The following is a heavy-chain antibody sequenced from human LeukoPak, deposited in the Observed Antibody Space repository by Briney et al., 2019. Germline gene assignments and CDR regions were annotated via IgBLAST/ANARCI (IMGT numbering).Heavy chain of an antibody. CDR3: ATRGAAAGTSGY. D-gene: IGHD6-13*01. CDR2: IYYSGST. V-gene: IGHV4-39*01. CDR1: GGSISSSSYY. J-gene: IGHJ4*02. Sequence: SETLSLTCTVSGGSISSSSYYWGWIRQPPGKGLEWIGSIYYSGSTYYNPSLKSRVTISVDTSKNQFSLKLSSVTAADTAVYYCATRGAAAGTSGYWGQGTLVTVSS.